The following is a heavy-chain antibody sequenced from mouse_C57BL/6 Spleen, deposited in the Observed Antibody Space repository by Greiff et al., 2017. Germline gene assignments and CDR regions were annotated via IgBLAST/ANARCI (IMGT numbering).Heavy chain of an antibody. CDR3: AKLGSFLYFDY. Sequence: VKLMESGPGLVQPSQSLSITCTVSGFSLTSYGVHWVRQSPGKGLEWLGVIWRGGSTDYNAAFMSRLSITKDNSKSQVFFKLNSLQADDTAIYYCAKLGSFLYFDYWGQGTTLTVSS. CDR1: GFSLTSYG. CDR2: IWRGGST. V-gene: IGHV2-5*01. J-gene: IGHJ2*01.